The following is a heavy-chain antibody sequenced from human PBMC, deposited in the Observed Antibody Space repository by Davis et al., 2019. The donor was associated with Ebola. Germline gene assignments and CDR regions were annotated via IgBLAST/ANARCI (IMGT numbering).Heavy chain of an antibody. J-gene: IGHJ4*02. V-gene: IGHV3-33*08. CDR1: GFTFSDYY. Sequence: GESLKISCAASGFTFSDYYMSWIRQAPGKGLEWVAVIWYDGSNKYYADSVKGRFTISRDNSKNTLYLQMNSPRAEDTAVYYCARPIVVVPAAPLGYWGQGTLVTVSS. CDR2: IWYDGSNK. D-gene: IGHD2-2*01. CDR3: ARPIVVVPAAPLGY.